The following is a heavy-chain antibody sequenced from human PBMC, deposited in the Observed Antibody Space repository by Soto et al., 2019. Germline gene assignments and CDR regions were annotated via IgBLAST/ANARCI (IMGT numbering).Heavy chain of an antibody. CDR2: ISSSSSYI. CDR1: GFTFSSYS. D-gene: IGHD6-13*01. CDR3: ARDRAPPSSWYGNYYYYYGMDV. Sequence: GGSLRLSCAASGFTFSSYSMNWVRQAPGKGLEWVSSISSSSSYIYYADSVKGRFTISRDNAKNSLYLQMNSLRAEDTAVYYCARDRAPPSSWYGNYYYYYGMDVWGQGTTVTVSS. J-gene: IGHJ6*02. V-gene: IGHV3-21*01.